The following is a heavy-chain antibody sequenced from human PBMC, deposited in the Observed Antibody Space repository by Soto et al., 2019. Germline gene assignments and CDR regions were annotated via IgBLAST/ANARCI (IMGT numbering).Heavy chain of an antibody. D-gene: IGHD3-22*01. Sequence: PGGSLRLSCAASGFTFSSYGMHWVRQAPGKGLEWVAVISYDGSNKYYADSVKGRFTISRDNSKNTLYLQMNSLRADDTAMYYCAKMSYYDSSGPTRYWGQGTLVTVSS. CDR2: ISYDGSNK. CDR3: AKMSYYDSSGPTRY. CDR1: GFTFSSYG. V-gene: IGHV3-30*18. J-gene: IGHJ4*02.